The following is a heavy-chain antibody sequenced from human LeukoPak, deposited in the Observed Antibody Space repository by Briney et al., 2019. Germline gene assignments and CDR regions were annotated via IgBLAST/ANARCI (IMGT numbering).Heavy chain of an antibody. V-gene: IGHV1-18*01. CDR2: ISAYNGNT. CDR1: GYTFTSYG. Sequence: GASVKVSCKASGYTFTSYGISWVRQAPGQGLKWMGWISAYNGNTNYAQKLQGRVTMTTDTSTSTAYMELRSLRSGDTAVYYCARDQVGPAAIRRGWFDPWGQGTLVTVSS. CDR3: ARDQVGPAAIRRGWFDP. J-gene: IGHJ5*02. D-gene: IGHD2-2*01.